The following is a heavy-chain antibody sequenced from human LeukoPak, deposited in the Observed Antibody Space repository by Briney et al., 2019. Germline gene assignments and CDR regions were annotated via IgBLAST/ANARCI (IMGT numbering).Heavy chain of an antibody. Sequence: QPGGSLRLSCEASGSGFTFGNFALSWVRQAPGKGLEWVAVIWFDGSNKYYADSVKGRFTISRDNSKNTLYLQMNSLRAEDTAVYYCAREARYYDFWSGQRLGAFGIWGQGTMVTVSS. CDR2: IWFDGSNK. V-gene: IGHV3-33*08. CDR1: GSGFTFGNFA. D-gene: IGHD3-3*01. CDR3: AREARYYDFWSGQRLGAFGI. J-gene: IGHJ3*02.